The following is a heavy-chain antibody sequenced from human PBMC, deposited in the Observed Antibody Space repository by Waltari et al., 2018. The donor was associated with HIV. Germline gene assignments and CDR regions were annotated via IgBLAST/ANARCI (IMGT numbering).Heavy chain of an antibody. Sequence: EEQLVESGGGVAQPGGYLRLAGVASGFYFSEYNMNWGRQAPGMGLEWVASSDWNGDDLRYADSVKGRFLISRDNTQDSLHLRMTSLRIEDTAQYFCTRDGPYYYFGFDVWGHGVSVTVSS. CDR1: GFYFSEYN. J-gene: IGHJ6*02. V-gene: IGHV3-20*04. CDR2: SDWNGDDL. CDR3: TRDGPYYYFGFDV.